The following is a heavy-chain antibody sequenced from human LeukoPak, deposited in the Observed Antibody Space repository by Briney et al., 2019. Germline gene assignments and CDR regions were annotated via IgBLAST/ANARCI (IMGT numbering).Heavy chain of an antibody. V-gene: IGHV1-2*02. CDR3: ATSGSYRIIDY. J-gene: IGHJ4*02. CDR2: INPNSGAT. D-gene: IGHD1-26*01. CDR1: GYTFTSYQ. Sequence: ASVKVSCKASGYTFTSYQMHWVRQAPGQGLEWMGWINPNSGATNYAQKFQGRVTMTRDTSISTAYMELSRLRSDDTAVYYCATSGSYRIIDYWGQGTLVTVSS.